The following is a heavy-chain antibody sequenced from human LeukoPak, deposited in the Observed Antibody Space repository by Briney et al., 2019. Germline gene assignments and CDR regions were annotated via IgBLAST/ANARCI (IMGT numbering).Heavy chain of an antibody. CDR1: GFTFSSYG. Sequence: PGGSLRLSCAASGFTFSSYGMHWVRQAPGKGLEWVSAISGSGGSTYYADSVKGRFTISRDNSKNTLYLQMNSLRAEDTAVYYCAKDLKRYCSSTSCYPFDYWGQGTLVTVSS. J-gene: IGHJ4*02. V-gene: IGHV3-23*01. CDR2: ISGSGGST. D-gene: IGHD2-2*01. CDR3: AKDLKRYCSSTSCYPFDY.